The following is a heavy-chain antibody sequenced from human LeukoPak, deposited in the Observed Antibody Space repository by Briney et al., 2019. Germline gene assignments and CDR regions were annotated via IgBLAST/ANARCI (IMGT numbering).Heavy chain of an antibody. J-gene: IGHJ4*02. CDR2: ISVSGAST. CDR3: AKEPMLVVVITTLFDF. V-gene: IGHV3-23*01. CDR1: GFTFNIYA. D-gene: IGHD3-22*01. Sequence: GGSLRLSCAASGFTFNIYAMSWVRQAPGKGLEWVSAISVSGASTYYADSVKGRFTISRDNSKNTLYLQMNSLRAEDAAVYYCAKEPMLVVVITTLFDFWGQGTLVTVSS.